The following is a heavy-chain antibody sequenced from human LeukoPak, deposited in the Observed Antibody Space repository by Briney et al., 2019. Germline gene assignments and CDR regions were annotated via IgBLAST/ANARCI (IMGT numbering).Heavy chain of an antibody. D-gene: IGHD5-18*01. CDR3: ARQVPRRGYSYGPLGYFDY. CDR2: IYHSGST. V-gene: IGHV4-4*02. CDR1: GGSISSSNC. J-gene: IGHJ4*02. Sequence: PSGTLSLTCAVSGGSISSSNCWSWVRQPPGKGLELIGEIYHSGSTNYNPSLKSRVTISVDKSKNQFSLKLSSVTAADTAVYYCARQVPRRGYSYGPLGYFDYWGQGTLVTVSS.